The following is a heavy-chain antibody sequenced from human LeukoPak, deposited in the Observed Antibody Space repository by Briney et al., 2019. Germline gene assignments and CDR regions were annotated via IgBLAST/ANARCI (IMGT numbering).Heavy chain of an antibody. V-gene: IGHV4-59*01. J-gene: IGHJ4*02. CDR2: IYYSGST. CDR3: ARVESDCSGGSRYSYFDY. Sequence: PSETLSLTCTVSGGSISSYYWSWIRQPPGKGLEWIGYIYYSGSTNYNPSLKSRVTISVDTSKNQFSLKLSSVTAADTAVYYCARVESDCSGGSRYSYFDYWGQGTLVTVSS. CDR1: GGSISSYY. D-gene: IGHD2-15*01.